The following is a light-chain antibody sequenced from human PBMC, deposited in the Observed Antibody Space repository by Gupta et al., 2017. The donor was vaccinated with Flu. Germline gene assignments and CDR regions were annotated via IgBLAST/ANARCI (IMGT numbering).Light chain of an antibody. V-gene: IGLV2-14*03. CDR3: SSCISSTTLV. J-gene: IGLJ2*01. Sequence: ITISSTGTSSNIGPYNYVSWYQQPPGQAPKLLIYGFTNRPSGVSDRFSASESGDTASLTISGLQAEDEADYYCSSCISSTTLVFGGGTKLTVL. CDR2: GFT. CDR1: SSNIGPYNY.